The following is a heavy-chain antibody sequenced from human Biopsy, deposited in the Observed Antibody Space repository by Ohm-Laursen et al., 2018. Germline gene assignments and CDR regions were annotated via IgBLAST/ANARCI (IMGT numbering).Heavy chain of an antibody. V-gene: IGHV4-34*11. CDR3: ARGQDSSYLAYGMDV. J-gene: IGHJ6*02. CDR1: GGSFSDYY. CDR2: IHNRGST. D-gene: IGHD6-19*01. Sequence: TLSLTCAVYGGSFSDYYWSWIRQPPGKGLEWIGYIHNRGSTKYNSSLKSRVTISVDTSKNQFSLTVRSVTAADTAMYYCARGQDSSYLAYGMDVWGQGTTVTVSS.